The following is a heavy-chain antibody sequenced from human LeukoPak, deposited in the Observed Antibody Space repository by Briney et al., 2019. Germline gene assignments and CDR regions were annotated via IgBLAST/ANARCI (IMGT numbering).Heavy chain of an antibody. D-gene: IGHD2-8*02. Sequence: SVKVSCKASGGTFSSYAISWGRQAPGQGLEWMGGIIPIFGTANYAQKFQGRVTITADESTSTAYMELSSLRSEDTAVYYCARVHTSGPHMDVWAKGTTVTVSS. CDR1: GGTFSSYA. CDR3: ARVHTSGPHMDV. CDR2: IIPIFGTA. V-gene: IGHV1-69*13. J-gene: IGHJ6*03.